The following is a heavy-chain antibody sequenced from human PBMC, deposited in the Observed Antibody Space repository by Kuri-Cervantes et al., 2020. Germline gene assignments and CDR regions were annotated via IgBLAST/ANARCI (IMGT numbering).Heavy chain of an antibody. CDR2: ISYDGNNN. V-gene: IGHV3-30*18. Sequence: GGSLRLSCAASGFTVSTNYMSWVRQAPGKGLEWVAVISYDGNNNYYAESVKGRFTISRDYSKNTLYLQMNSLRDEDTAVYYCAKDLASKLRYFDFLLSVPVDYWGQGTLVTVSS. D-gene: IGHD3-9*01. CDR3: AKDLASKLRYFDFLLSVPVDY. J-gene: IGHJ4*02. CDR1: GFTVSTNY.